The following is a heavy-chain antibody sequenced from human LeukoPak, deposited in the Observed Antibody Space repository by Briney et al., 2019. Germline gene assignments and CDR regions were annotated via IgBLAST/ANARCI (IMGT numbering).Heavy chain of an antibody. CDR2: INPSGGST. CDR3: ARVRSGFLRYFRSWFDP. V-gene: IGHV1-46*01. J-gene: IGHJ5*02. D-gene: IGHD3-9*01. Sequence: ASVKVSCKASGYTFTSYYMHWVRQAPGQGLEWMGIINPSGGSTSYAQKFQGRVTMTRDTSTSTVYMELRSLRSDDTAVYYCARVRSGFLRYFRSWFDPWGQGTLVTVSS. CDR1: GYTFTSYY.